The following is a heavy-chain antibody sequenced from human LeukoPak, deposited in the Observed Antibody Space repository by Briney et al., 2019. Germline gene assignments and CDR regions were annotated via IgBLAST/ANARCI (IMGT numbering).Heavy chain of an antibody. CDR2: INTDGSST. CDR3: GRESGIAAALDL. D-gene: IGHD6-13*01. Sequence: PGGSLRLSCAASGFTFSSYWMHWVRQAPGKGLVWVSRINTDGSSTSYADSVKGRFTISRDNAKNTLYLQMNSLRAEDTAVYYCGRESGIAAALDLWGQGTLVTVSS. V-gene: IGHV3-74*01. CDR1: GFTFSSYW. J-gene: IGHJ5*02.